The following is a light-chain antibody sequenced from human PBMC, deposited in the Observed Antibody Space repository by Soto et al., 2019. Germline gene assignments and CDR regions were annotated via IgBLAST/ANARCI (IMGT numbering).Light chain of an antibody. CDR1: SSDVGSYNL. V-gene: IGLV2-23*02. J-gene: IGLJ1*01. CDR3: CSYAGSSTPLI. CDR2: EVS. Sequence: QSVLTQPASVSGSPGEAITISCNGTSSDVGSYNLVSWYQQHPGKAPKLMIYEVSKRPSGVSNRFSGSKSGNTASLTISGLQAEDEADYYCCSYAGSSTPLIFGTGTKVTAL.